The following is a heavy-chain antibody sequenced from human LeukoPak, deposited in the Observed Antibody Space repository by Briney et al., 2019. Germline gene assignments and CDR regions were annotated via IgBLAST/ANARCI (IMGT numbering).Heavy chain of an antibody. CDR1: GYTFTSYG. CDR3: ARDAYCGGDCYSYYYYGMDV. V-gene: IGHV1-18*01. D-gene: IGHD2-21*02. CDR2: ISAYNGNT. J-gene: IGHJ6*02. Sequence: GASVKVSCKASGYTFTSYGISWVRQAPAQGLEWMGWISAYNGNTNYAQKLQGRVTMTTDTSTSTAYMELRSLRSDDTAVYYCARDAYCGGDCYSYYYYGMDVWGQGTTVTVSS.